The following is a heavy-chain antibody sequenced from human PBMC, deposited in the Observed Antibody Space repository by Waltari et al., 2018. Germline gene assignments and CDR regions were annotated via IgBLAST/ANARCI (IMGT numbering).Heavy chain of an antibody. CDR3: ARPRGARSSWLTLGIDAFDI. V-gene: IGHV4-34*01. CDR2: INHSGST. Sequence: QVQLQQWGAGLLKPSETLSLTCAVYGGSFSGYYWSWIRQPPGKGLEWIGEINHSGSTNSNPSLNSRVTIALDTSKNQFALKLSSVTAADTAVYYCARPRGARSSWLTLGIDAFDIWGQGTMVTVSS. J-gene: IGHJ3*02. CDR1: GGSFSGYY. D-gene: IGHD6-13*01.